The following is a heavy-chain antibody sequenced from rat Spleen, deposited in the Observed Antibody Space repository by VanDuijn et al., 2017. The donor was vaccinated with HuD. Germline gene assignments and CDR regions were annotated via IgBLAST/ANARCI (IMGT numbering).Heavy chain of an antibody. CDR2: LSYDGTTT. V-gene: IGHV5-29*01. J-gene: IGHJ2*01. D-gene: IGHD1-9*01. Sequence: EVQLVESGGGLVQPGRSLKLSCAASGFTFSNYGMAWVRQAPTKGLEWVATLSYDGTTTYYRDSVKGRFTIYRDIAKSTLYLQMDSLRSEDTATYYCSRRHYGYTDYFDYWGQGVMVTVSS. CDR3: SRRHYGYTDYFDY. CDR1: GFTFSNYG.